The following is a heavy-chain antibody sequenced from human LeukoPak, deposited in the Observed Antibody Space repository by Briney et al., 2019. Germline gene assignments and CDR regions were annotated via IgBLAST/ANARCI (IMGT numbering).Heavy chain of an antibody. D-gene: IGHD3-22*01. J-gene: IGHJ4*02. CDR1: GFTFSSYG. V-gene: IGHV3-23*01. Sequence: GGSLRLSCAASGFTFSSYGMSWVRQAPGKGLEWVSAISGSGGSTYYADSVKGRFTISRDNSKNTLYLQMNSLRAEDTAVYYCAKDDYYDTSGYRDWGQGTLVTVSS. CDR2: ISGSGGST. CDR3: AKDDYYDTSGYRD.